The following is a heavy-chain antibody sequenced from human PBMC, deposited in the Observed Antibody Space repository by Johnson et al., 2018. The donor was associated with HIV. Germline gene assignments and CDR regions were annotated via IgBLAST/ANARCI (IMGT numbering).Heavy chain of an antibody. D-gene: IGHD3-16*01. CDR2: ISYDGSNK. J-gene: IGHJ3*02. CDR1: GFTFSSYA. CDR3: ARGGSDVFDI. V-gene: IGHV3-30-3*01. Sequence: VQLVESGGGVVQPGRSLRLSCAASGFTFSSYAMHWVRQAPGKGLEWVAVISYDGSNKYYADSVKGRFTISRDNAKNSLYLQMNSLRADDTAVYYCARGGSDVFDIWGQGTMVTVSS.